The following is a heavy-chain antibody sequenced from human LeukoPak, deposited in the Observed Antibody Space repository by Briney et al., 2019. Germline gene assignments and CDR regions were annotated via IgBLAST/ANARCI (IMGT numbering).Heavy chain of an antibody. D-gene: IGHD6-13*01. J-gene: IGHJ5*02. Sequence: SEALSLTCTASGGSISSYYWSWIRQPPGKGLEWIGYIYYSGSTNYNPSLKSRVTISVDTSKNQFSLKLSSVTAADTAVYYCARDRGYSSSWYNWFDPWGQGTLVTVSS. CDR3: ARDRGYSSSWYNWFDP. CDR1: GGSISSYY. V-gene: IGHV4-59*01. CDR2: IYYSGST.